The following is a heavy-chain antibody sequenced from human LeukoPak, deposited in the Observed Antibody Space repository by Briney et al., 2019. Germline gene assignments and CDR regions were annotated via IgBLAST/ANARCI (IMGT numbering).Heavy chain of an antibody. CDR1: QLTFSSYC. V-gene: IGHV3-7*01. J-gene: IGHJ4*02. CDR2: INKDGTEK. CDR3: TRGGRSTSYYWHY. D-gene: IGHD1-26*01. Sequence: GGSLRLSCAAYQLTFSSYCMTWVRHGPGKGLEWVATINKDGTEKYYVDSVKGRFTISRDNVENSLYLHMDSLRAEDTAVYYCTRGGRSTSYYWHYWGLGTLVTVSS.